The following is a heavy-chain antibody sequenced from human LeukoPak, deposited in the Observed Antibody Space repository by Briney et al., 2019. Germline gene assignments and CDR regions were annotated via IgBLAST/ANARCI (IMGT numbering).Heavy chain of an antibody. J-gene: IGHJ4*02. CDR3: AKDSPYPFTTYYDYVWGSYRYNPYYFDY. CDR1: GFTFSTYA. CDR2: ISGSGGST. D-gene: IGHD3-16*02. Sequence: GGSLRLSCAASGFTFSTYAMRWVRQAPGKGLEWVSAISGSGGSTYYADSVKGRFTISRENYKNTVYLQMNRRRAEDTAVYYCAKDSPYPFTTYYDYVWGSYRYNPYYFDYWGQGTLVTVSS. V-gene: IGHV3-23*01.